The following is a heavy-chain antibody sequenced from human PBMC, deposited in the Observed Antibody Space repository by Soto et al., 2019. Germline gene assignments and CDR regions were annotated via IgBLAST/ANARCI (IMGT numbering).Heavy chain of an antibody. CDR1: GLSFETYG. Sequence: QVQLVESGGGVVQPGRSLRLSCAASGLSFETYGINWVRQSPGKGLEWVAVIWYDGSKRYYADSVTGRFTISRDNSKNTVYLHMNSLRADDTAVYYCARSIWDFDYWGQGTLVIVSS. V-gene: IGHV3-33*01. D-gene: IGHD2-21*01. CDR3: ARSIWDFDY. J-gene: IGHJ4*02. CDR2: IWYDGSKR.